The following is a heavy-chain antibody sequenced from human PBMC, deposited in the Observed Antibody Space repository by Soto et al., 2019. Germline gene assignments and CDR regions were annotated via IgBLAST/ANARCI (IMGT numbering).Heavy chain of an antibody. Sequence: SETLSLTXTVSGGSISSYYWGWIRQPPGKGLEWIGSIYYSGSTYYNPSLKSRVTISVDTSKNQFSLKLSSVTAADTAVYYCAREGRAAAGTGYYYYGMDVWGQGTTVTVSS. CDR3: AREGRAAAGTGYYYYGMDV. D-gene: IGHD6-13*01. CDR1: GGSISSYY. V-gene: IGHV4-39*02. CDR2: IYYSGST. J-gene: IGHJ6*02.